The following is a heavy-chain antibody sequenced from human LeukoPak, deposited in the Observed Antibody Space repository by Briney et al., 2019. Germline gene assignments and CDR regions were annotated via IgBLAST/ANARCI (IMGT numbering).Heavy chain of an antibody. D-gene: IGHD3-22*01. Sequence: GESLKISCKGSGYSFTSYWIGWVRQMPGKGLEWMEIIYPGDSDTRYSPSFQGQVTISADKSISTAYLQWSSLKASDTAMYYCARHRKLDSSGYYFDYWGQGTLVTVSS. V-gene: IGHV5-51*01. CDR2: IYPGDSDT. CDR1: GYSFTSYW. CDR3: ARHRKLDSSGYYFDY. J-gene: IGHJ4*02.